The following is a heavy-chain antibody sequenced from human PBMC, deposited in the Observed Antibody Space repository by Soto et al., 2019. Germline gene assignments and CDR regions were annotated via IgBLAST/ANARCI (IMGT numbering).Heavy chain of an antibody. CDR3: ARYSGYSYMGYYYYGMDV. Sequence: ASVKVSCKASGYTFTSYGISWVRQAPGQGLEWMGWISAYNGNTNYAQKLQGRVTMTTDTSTSTAYMELRSLRSDDTAVYYCARYSGYSYMGYYYYGMDVWGQGTTVTVSS. CDR2: ISAYNGNT. V-gene: IGHV1-18*01. D-gene: IGHD5-18*01. CDR1: GYTFTSYG. J-gene: IGHJ6*02.